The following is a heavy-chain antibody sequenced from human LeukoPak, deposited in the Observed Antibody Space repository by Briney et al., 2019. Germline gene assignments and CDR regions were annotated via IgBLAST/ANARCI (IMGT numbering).Heavy chain of an antibody. V-gene: IGHV3-21*01. D-gene: IGHD6-13*01. J-gene: IGHJ4*02. Sequence: GGSLRLSCAASGFTFSSYSMNWVRQAPGKGLEWVSSISSSSSYIYYADSVKGRFTISRDNAKNSLYLQMNSLRAEDTAVYYCARDGTAAAGTDYWGQGTLVTVSS. CDR2: ISSSSSYI. CDR3: ARDGTAAAGTDY. CDR1: GFTFSSYS.